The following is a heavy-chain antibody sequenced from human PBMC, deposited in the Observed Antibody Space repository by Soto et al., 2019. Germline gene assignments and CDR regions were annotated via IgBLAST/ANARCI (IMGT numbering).Heavy chain of an antibody. J-gene: IGHJ4*02. CDR1: GFTFSSYS. V-gene: IGHV3-21*01. D-gene: IGHD5-18*01. CDR3: ARDQPGYSYGYGVGY. CDR2: ISSSSSYI. Sequence: EVQLVESGGGLVKPGGSLRLSCAASGFTFSSYSMNWVRQAPGKGLEWVSSISSSSSYIYYADSVKGRFNISRDNAENSLYLKMNSLRAEDTAVYYCARDQPGYSYGYGVGYWGQGTLVTVSS.